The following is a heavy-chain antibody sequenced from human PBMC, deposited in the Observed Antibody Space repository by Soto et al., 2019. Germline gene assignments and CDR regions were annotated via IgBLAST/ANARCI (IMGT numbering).Heavy chain of an antibody. D-gene: IGHD1-26*01. CDR3: TSSGADSYYFDY. V-gene: IGHV3-30-3*01. CDR1: GFTFSSYA. J-gene: IGHJ4*02. Sequence: QVQLVESGGGVVQPGRSLRLSCAASGFTFSSYAMHWVRQAPGKGLEWVAVISYDGSNKYYADSVKGRFTISRDNSKNTLYLQMNSLRAEDTAVYYCTSSGADSYYFDYWGQGTLVTVSS. CDR2: ISYDGSNK.